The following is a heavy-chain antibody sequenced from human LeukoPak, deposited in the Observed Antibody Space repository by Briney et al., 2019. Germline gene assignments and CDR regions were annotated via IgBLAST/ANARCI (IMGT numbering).Heavy chain of an antibody. Sequence: TGGSLRLSCAASGFTFSSYGMHWVRQAPGKGLEWVAFIRYDGSNKYYADSVKGRFTISRDNSKNTLYLQMNSLRAEDTAVYYCAKDLGDSSLDYFDYWGQGTLVTVSS. CDR1: GFTFSSYG. J-gene: IGHJ4*02. V-gene: IGHV3-30*02. CDR3: AKDLGDSSLDYFDY. D-gene: IGHD6-6*01. CDR2: IRYDGSNK.